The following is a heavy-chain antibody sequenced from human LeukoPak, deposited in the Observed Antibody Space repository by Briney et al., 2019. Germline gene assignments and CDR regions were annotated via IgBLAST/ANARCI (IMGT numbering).Heavy chain of an antibody. D-gene: IGHD4-11*01. CDR2: IYHSGST. J-gene: IGHJ6*03. CDR3: ARGKYSNPPYYMDV. CDR1: GGSISSGGYY. Sequence: PSETLSLTCTVSGGSISSGGYYWSWIRQPPGKGLEWIGYIYHSGSTYYNPSLKSRVTISVDRSKNQFSLKLSSVTAADTAVYYCARGKYSNPPYYMDVWGKGTTVTVSS. V-gene: IGHV4-30-2*01.